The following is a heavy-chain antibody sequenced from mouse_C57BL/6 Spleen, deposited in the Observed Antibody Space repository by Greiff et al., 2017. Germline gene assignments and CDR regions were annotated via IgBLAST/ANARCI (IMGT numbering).Heavy chain of an antibody. CDR3: ARGGNYYGSSSLYFDY. CDR1: GYTFTCYW. D-gene: IGHD1-1*01. CDR2: IHPNSGST. V-gene: IGHV1-64*01. J-gene: IGHJ2*01. Sequence: QVQLQQPGAELVKPGASVKLSCKASGYTFTCYWMHWVKQRPGQGLEWIGMIHPNSGSTNYNEKFKSKATLTVDKSSSTAYMQLSSLTSEDSAVYYCARGGNYYGSSSLYFDYWGQGTTLTVSS.